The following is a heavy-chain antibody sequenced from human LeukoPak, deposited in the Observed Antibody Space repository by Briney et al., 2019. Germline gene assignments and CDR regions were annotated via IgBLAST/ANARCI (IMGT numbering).Heavy chain of an antibody. J-gene: IGHJ4*02. V-gene: IGHV3-33*01. D-gene: IGHD6-13*01. CDR2: IWYDGSNK. Sequence: PGRSLRLSCAASGFTFSSYGMHWVRQAPGKGLEWVAVIWYDGSNKYYADSVKGRFTISRDNSKNTLYLQMNSLRAEDTAVYYCARGLAAAGTALLFDYWGQGTLVTVSS. CDR1: GFTFSSYG. CDR3: ARGLAAAGTALLFDY.